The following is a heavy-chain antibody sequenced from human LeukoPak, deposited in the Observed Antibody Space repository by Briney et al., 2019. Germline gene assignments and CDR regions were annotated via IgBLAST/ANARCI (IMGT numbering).Heavy chain of an antibody. D-gene: IGHD4-11*01. CDR2: IKQDGSEK. Sequence: GGSLRLSCAASGFTFSSYWMSWVRQAPGKGLEWVANIKQDGSEKYYVDSVKGRFTISRDNAKNSLYLQMNSLRAEDTAVYYCARAPHYSNYGPYYYGIDVWGQGTTVTVSS. CDR1: GFTFSSYW. V-gene: IGHV3-7*01. J-gene: IGHJ6*02. CDR3: ARAPHYSNYGPYYYGIDV.